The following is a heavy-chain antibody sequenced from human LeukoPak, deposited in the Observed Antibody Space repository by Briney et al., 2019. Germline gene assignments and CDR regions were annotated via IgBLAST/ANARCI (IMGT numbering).Heavy chain of an antibody. CDR2: IKQDGSEK. CDR1: GSTFSSYW. V-gene: IGHV3-7*01. CDR3: ARAPDTIFGVVKAFDY. Sequence: GGSLRLSCAASGSTFSSYWMSWVRQAPVKGLEWVASIKQDGSEKYYVDSVKGRFTISRDNAKNSLYLQMNSLRAEDTAVYYCARAPDTIFGVVKAFDYWGQGTLVTVSS. J-gene: IGHJ4*02. D-gene: IGHD3-3*01.